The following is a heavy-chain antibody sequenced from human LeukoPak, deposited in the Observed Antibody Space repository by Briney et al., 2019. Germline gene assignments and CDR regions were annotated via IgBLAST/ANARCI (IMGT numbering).Heavy chain of an antibody. J-gene: IGHJ4*02. CDR2: INHSGST. V-gene: IGHV4-34*01. CDR3: ARGRERWLQHHGELVY. CDR1: GVTLSNYA. D-gene: IGHD5-24*01. Sequence: PGGSLRLSCVASGVTLSNYAMSWARQPPGKGLEWIGEINHSGSTNYNPSLKSRVTTSVDTSKNQFSLKLSSVTAADTAVYYCARGRERWLQHHGELVYWGQGTLVTVSS.